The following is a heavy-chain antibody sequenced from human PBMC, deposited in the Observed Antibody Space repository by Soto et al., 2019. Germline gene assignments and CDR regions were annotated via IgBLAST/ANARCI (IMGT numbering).Heavy chain of an antibody. CDR3: ARDKDRQQLGGNYYYILDV. V-gene: IGHV1-69*12. CDR2: IMPVFATP. CDR1: GGTFSTSA. D-gene: IGHD3-3*02. J-gene: IGHJ6*02. Sequence: QVQLMQSGAEVKKPGSSVKVSCKASGGTFSTSAISWVRQAPGEGLEWVGGIMPVFATPDYAQKFQGRVTISADESTTTAYLELIRLTTDDTAVYYCARDKDRQQLGGNYYYILDVWGQGTAITVSS.